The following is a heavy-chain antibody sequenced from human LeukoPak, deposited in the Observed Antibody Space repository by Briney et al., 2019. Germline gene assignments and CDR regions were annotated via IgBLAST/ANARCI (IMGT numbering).Heavy chain of an antibody. CDR1: GFSVSDKH. V-gene: IGHV3-53*01. CDR2: INSGGDT. Sequence: AGGSLRLSCAVSGFSVSDKHMAWVRQAPGKGLKWASVINSGGDTNYADSVKGRFTISRDISKNTVFLQMDNLSSDVTAVYYCVMAPPGDWGLGTLVTVSS. CDR3: VMAPPGD. D-gene: IGHD2-21*01. J-gene: IGHJ4*02.